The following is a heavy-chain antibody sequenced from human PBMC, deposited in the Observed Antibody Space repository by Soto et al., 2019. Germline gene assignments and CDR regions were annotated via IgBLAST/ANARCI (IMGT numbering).Heavy chain of an antibody. CDR3: ARSRGSGWSFDY. V-gene: IGHV4-59*01. D-gene: IGHD6-19*01. J-gene: IGHJ4*02. CDR2: IYYSGST. CDR1: GCSISTYY. Sequence: SATPSLTCTFSGCSISTYYGSWFRQSPGKGLEWIGYIYYSGSTKYNPSLKSRVTISLDTSKNQFSLNLTSLNPADTAVYYCARSRGSGWSFDYWGRGTLVTVS.